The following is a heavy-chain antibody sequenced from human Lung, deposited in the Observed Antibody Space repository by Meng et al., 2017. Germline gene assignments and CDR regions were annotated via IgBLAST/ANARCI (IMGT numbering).Heavy chain of an antibody. Sequence: QGQLRQWGAGLLKPSETLSLPCVVSVGSFSDYYWSWIRQPPGKGLEWIGEINHSGSTNYNPSLESRATISVDTSQNNLSLKLSSVTAADSAVYYCARGPTTMAHDFDYWGQGTLVTVSS. V-gene: IGHV4-34*01. J-gene: IGHJ4*02. D-gene: IGHD4-11*01. CDR2: INHSGST. CDR1: VGSFSDYY. CDR3: ARGPTTMAHDFDY.